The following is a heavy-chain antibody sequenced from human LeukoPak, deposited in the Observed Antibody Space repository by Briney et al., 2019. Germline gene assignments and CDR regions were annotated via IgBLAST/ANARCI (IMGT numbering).Heavy chain of an antibody. CDR2: IYYSGST. CDR1: GGSISSSSYY. D-gene: IGHD3-10*01. Sequence: SETLSLTCTVSGGSISSSSYYWGWIRQPPGKGLEWIGSIYYSGSTYYNPSLKSRVTISVDTSKNQFSLKLSSVTAADTAVYYCARESGPYGSGSFIDYWGQGTLVTVSS. V-gene: IGHV4-39*07. CDR3: ARESGPYGSGSFIDY. J-gene: IGHJ4*02.